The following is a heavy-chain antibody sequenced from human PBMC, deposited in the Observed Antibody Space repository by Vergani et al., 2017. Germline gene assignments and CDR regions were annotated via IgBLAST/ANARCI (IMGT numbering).Heavy chain of an antibody. V-gene: IGHV4-38-2*01. CDR3: ARCPKSKNGLLFDY. Sequence: QVQLQESGPGLVKPSETLSLTCAVSGYSISSGYYWGWIRQPPGKGLEWIGSIYHRGSTYYNPSLKSRVTISVDTSKNQFSLKLSSVTAADTAVYYCARCPKSKNGLLFDYWGQGTLVTVSS. CDR2: IYHRGST. D-gene: IGHD3/OR15-3a*01. CDR1: GYSISSGYY. J-gene: IGHJ4*02.